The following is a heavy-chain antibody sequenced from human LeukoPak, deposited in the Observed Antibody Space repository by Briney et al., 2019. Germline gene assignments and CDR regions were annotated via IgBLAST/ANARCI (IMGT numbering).Heavy chain of an antibody. D-gene: IGHD6-19*01. CDR2: IYTSGST. CDR3: ARDHGSGWPSYYYYYMDV. V-gene: IGHV4-4*07. J-gene: IGHJ6*03. CDR1: GGSISGYY. Sequence: PSETLSLTCTVSGGSISGYYWSWIRQPAGKGLEWIGRIYTSGSTNYNPSLKSRVTMSVDTSKNQFSLKLSSVTAADTAVYYCARDHGSGWPSYYYYYMDVWGKGTTVTISS.